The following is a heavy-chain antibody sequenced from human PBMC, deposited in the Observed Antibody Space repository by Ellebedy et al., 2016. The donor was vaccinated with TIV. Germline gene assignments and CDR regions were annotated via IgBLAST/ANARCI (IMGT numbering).Heavy chain of an antibody. J-gene: IGHJ5*02. Sequence: ASVKVSCKGSGYSFTIYWIAWVRQMPGKGLEWMGTIYPGDSDTRYSPSFQGQVTISADKSINTAYLQWSSLKASDTAMYYCARGSTVTNWFDPWGQGTLVTVSS. CDR1: GYSFTIYW. D-gene: IGHD4-17*01. V-gene: IGHV5-51*01. CDR2: IYPGDSDT. CDR3: ARGSTVTNWFDP.